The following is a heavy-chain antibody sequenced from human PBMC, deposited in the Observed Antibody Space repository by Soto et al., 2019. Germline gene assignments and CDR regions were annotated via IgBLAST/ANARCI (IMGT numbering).Heavy chain of an antibody. CDR3: AREWFTNGMDA. D-gene: IGHD3-22*01. CDR2: TSYDGSNK. CDR1: GFTFSSYA. Sequence: GGSLRLSCAASGFTFSSYAMHWVRQAPGKGLEWVAVTSYDGSNKYYADSVKGRFTISRDNSKNTLYLLMNSLRADDTAVYYCAREWFTNGMDAWGQGTTFTVSS. V-gene: IGHV3-30-3*01. J-gene: IGHJ6*02.